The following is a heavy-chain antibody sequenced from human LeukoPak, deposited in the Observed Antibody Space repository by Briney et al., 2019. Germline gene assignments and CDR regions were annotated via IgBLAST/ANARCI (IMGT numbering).Heavy chain of an antibody. CDR3: ARLAYSSSWYYYGMDV. V-gene: IGHV5-10-1*01. CDR1: GYSFTSYW. Sequence: GESLRISCKGSGYSFTSYWISWVRQMPGEGLEWMGRIDPSDSYTNYSPSFQGHVTISADKSISTAYLQWSSLKASDTAMYYCARLAYSSSWYYYGMDVWGKGTTVTVSS. D-gene: IGHD6-13*01. CDR2: IDPSDSYT. J-gene: IGHJ6*04.